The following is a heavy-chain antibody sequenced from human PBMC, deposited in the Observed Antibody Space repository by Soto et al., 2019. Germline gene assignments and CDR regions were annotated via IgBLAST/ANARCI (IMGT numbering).Heavy chain of an antibody. J-gene: IGHJ5*02. CDR1: GGSINYNSYY. Sequence: KASETLSLTCSVSGGSINYNSYYWGWIRQPPGKGLEWVGGIFYTGTTYYSPSLKDRVTISVDTSKNSFSLNLTPVTAADTAVYFCARLVVVAPVANAWGQGTLVTVSS. D-gene: IGHD2-2*01. CDR3: ARLVVVAPVANA. CDR2: IFYTGTT. V-gene: IGHV4-39*02.